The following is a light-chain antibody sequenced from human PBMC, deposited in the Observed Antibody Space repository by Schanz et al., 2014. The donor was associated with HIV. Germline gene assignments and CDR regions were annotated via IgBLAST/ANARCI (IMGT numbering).Light chain of an antibody. Sequence: QSVLTQPASVSGSPGQSITISCTGTSSDVGGYNYVPWYQHHPGKAPKLMIYGVSNRPSGVSNRFSGSKSGNTASLTISGLQAEDEADYYCSSYTTSSTLVFGGGTKLTVL. CDR3: SSYTTSSTLV. J-gene: IGLJ2*01. V-gene: IGLV2-14*03. CDR1: SSDVGGYNY. CDR2: GVS.